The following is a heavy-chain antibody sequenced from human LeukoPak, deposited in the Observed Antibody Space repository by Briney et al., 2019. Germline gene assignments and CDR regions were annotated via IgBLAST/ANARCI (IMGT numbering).Heavy chain of an antibody. CDR1: GYTFTSYD. V-gene: IGHV1-8*01. CDR3: ARERLTVTTFYYYYGMDV. Sequence: PQASVKVSCKASGYTFTSYDINWVRQATGQGLEWMGWMNPNSGNTGYAQKFQGRVTMTRNTSISTAYMELSSLRSEDTAVYYCARERLTVTTFYYYYGMDVWGQGTTVTVSS. J-gene: IGHJ6*02. D-gene: IGHD4-17*01. CDR2: MNPNSGNT.